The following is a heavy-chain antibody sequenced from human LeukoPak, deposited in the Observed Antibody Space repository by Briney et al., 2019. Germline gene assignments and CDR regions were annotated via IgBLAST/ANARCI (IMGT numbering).Heavy chain of an antibody. J-gene: IGHJ5*02. D-gene: IGHD3-22*01. CDR3: ARSYYDSRGYYYWFDP. CDR2: INAGNGNT. CDR1: GYTFTSYA. V-gene: IGHV1-3*01. Sequence: ASVKVSCKASGYTFTSYAMHWVRQAPGQRLEWMGWINAGNGNTKYSQKFQGRVTITRDTSASTAYMELSSLRSEDTAVYYCARSYYDSRGYYYWFDPWGQGTLVTVSS.